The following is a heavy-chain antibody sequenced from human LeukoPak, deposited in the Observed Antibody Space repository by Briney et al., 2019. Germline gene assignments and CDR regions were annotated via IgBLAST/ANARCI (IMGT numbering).Heavy chain of an antibody. J-gene: IGHJ6*02. CDR3: AKVDREYYYGMDV. CDR2: ISWNSGTI. V-gene: IGHV3-9*01. CDR1: GFTFDDYA. D-gene: IGHD3/OR15-3a*01. Sequence: PGGSLRLSCAASGFTFDDYAMHWVRQAPGKGLEWVSGISWNSGTIGYADSVKGRFTISRDNAKNSLYLQMNSLRAEDTALYYCAKVDREYYYGMDVWGQGTTVTVSS.